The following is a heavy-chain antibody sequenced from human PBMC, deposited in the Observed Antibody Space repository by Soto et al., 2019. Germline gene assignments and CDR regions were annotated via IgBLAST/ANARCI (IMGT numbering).Heavy chain of an antibody. V-gene: IGHV4-34*01. CDR2: INHSGST. CDR1: GGSFSSYY. J-gene: IGHJ6*02. CDR3: ARGGYPKVYGMDV. Sequence: SETLSLTCAVYGGSFSSYYWSWIRQPPGKGLEWIGGINHSGSTNYNPSLKSRVTISVDTPKNQFSLKLNSVTAADTAVYYCARGGYPKVYGMDVWGQGTTVTVSS. D-gene: IGHD6-25*01.